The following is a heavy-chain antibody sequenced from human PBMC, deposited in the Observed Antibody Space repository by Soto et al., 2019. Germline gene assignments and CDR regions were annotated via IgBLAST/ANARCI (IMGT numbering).Heavy chain of an antibody. J-gene: IGHJ4*02. CDR2: ISGSGFST. Sequence: GSLRVGCPASVLTSGPYGMTWVRQAPGRGLEWVSTISGSGFSTHYAESVQGRFTISRDNSKNTMYLQMNSLRAEDTAVYYCAKDPTPRDFLFIHYFDSWGQGSLVTVSS. CDR1: VLTSGPYG. CDR3: AKDPTPRDFLFIHYFDS. V-gene: IGHV3-23*01. D-gene: IGHD3-10*02.